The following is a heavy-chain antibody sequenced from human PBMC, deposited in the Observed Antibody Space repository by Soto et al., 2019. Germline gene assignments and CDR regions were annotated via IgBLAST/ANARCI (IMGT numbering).Heavy chain of an antibody. CDR3: AELGIAAGDY. D-gene: IGHD6-13*01. V-gene: IGHV3-33*01. J-gene: IGHJ4*02. CDR2: IWYDGSNK. CDR1: GFTFSSYG. Sequence: QVQLVESGGGVVQPGRSLRLSCAASGFTFSSYGMHWVRQAPGKGLEWVAVIWYDGSNKYYADSVKGRFTNFRDNSKNPLYLQIKRLGGGGQGVFFCAELGIAAGDYWGQGTLVTVSS.